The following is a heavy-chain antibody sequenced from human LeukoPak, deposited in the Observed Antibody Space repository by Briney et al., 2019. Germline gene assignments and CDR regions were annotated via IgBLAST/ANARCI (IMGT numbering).Heavy chain of an antibody. CDR2: ISSSSSYI. J-gene: IGHJ4*02. CDR1: GFTFSSYS. CDR3: ARDGTYNWNDRPIDY. Sequence: GGSLRLSCAASGFTFSSYSMNWVRQAPGQGLEWVSSISSSSSYIYYADSVKGRFTISRDNAKNSLYMKMNSLRAEDTAVYYCARDGTYNWNDRPIDYWGQGTLVTVSS. D-gene: IGHD1-1*01. V-gene: IGHV3-21*01.